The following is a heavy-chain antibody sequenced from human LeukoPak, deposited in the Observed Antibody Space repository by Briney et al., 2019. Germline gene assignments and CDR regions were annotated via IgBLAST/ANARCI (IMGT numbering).Heavy chain of an antibody. Sequence: GSLRLSCAASGFTFSSYTMNWVRQAPGKGLEWVSSISGSSLSIHYTDSVKGRFTISRDNAKNSLYLQMNNLRAEDTAVYYCARGLSSGWYLSTPDYWSQGTLVTVSS. J-gene: IGHJ4*02. CDR1: GFTFSSYT. V-gene: IGHV3-21*01. CDR2: ISGSSLSI. CDR3: ARGLSSGWYLSTPDY. D-gene: IGHD6-19*01.